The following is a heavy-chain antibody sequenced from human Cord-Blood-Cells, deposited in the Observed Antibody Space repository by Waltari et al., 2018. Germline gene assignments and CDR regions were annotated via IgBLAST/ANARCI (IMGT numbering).Heavy chain of an antibody. J-gene: IGHJ4*02. CDR3: ARGRVLGY. CDR1: GVTCSWVW. Sequence: EVHVWGGGVGVVQPGGSLMGACAACGVTCSWVWMHWVRQAPGKGLVWVSRINSDGGSTSYADSVKGRFTISRDNAKNTLYLQMNSLRAEDTAVYYCARGRVLGYWGQGTLVTVSS. CDR2: INSDGGST. D-gene: IGHD3-16*01. V-gene: IGHV3-74*02.